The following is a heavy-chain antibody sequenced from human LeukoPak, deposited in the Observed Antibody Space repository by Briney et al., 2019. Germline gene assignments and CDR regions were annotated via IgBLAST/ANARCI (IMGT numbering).Heavy chain of an antibody. D-gene: IGHD5-24*01. J-gene: IGHJ4*02. CDR3: ARPQEEDGYNYNWAFDY. V-gene: IGHV1-18*01. CDR2: ISAYNGNT. CDR1: GYTFTSYG. Sequence: ASVKVSCKASGYTFTSYGISWVRQAPGQGLEWMGWISAYNGNTNYAQKLQGRVTMTTDTSTSTAYMELRSLRSDDTAVYYCARPQEEDGYNYNWAFDYWGQGTLVTVSS.